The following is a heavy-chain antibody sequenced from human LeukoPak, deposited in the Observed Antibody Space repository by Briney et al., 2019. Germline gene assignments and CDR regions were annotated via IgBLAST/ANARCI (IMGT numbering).Heavy chain of an antibody. V-gene: IGHV3-48*03. CDR2: ISSSGRTF. Sequence: GGSLRLSCAASGFTFSNYEMNWVRQAPGKGLEWLSYISSSGRTFYYADSVKGRFTISRDNAKDSLYLQMNSLRAEDTAVYYCAKSSPPPLRYWGQGTLVTVSS. CDR3: AKSSPPPLRY. J-gene: IGHJ4*02. CDR1: GFTFSNYE.